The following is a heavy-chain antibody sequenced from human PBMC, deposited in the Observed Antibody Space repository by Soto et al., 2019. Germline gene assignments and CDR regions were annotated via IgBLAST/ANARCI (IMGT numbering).Heavy chain of an antibody. V-gene: IGHV4-39*01. D-gene: IGHD4-17*01. Sequence: SETLSLTCTVSGGSISSSSYYWGWIRQPPGKGLEWIGSIYYSGNTYYNPSLKSRVTISVDTSKNQFSLKLSSVTAADTAVYYCARRLTTIPFVEWYFDLWGRGTLVT. CDR1: GGSISSSSYY. CDR2: IYYSGNT. J-gene: IGHJ2*01. CDR3: ARRLTTIPFVEWYFDL.